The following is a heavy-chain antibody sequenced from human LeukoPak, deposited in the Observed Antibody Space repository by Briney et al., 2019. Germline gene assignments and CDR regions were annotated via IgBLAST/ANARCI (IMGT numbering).Heavy chain of an antibody. CDR1: GGSISSNW. D-gene: IGHD3-22*01. CDR2: VHHSGTT. V-gene: IGHV4-4*02. J-gene: IGHJ5*02. CDR3: ARDTYYYDSSGS. Sequence: KPSETLSLTCAVSGGSISSNWWSWVRQPPGKGLEWIGEVHHSGTTNSNPSLKSRLTISVDKSKNQFSLRLTSVTAADTAVYYCARDTYYYDSSGSWGQGTLVTVSS.